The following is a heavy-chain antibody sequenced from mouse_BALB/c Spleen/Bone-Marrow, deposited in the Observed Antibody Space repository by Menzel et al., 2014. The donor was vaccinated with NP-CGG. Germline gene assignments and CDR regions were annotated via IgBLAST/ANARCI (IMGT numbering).Heavy chain of an antibody. CDR1: GYTFTDYE. D-gene: IGHD2-14*01. CDR3: ARHHRYAYYFDC. J-gene: IGHJ2*01. V-gene: IGHV1-15*01. CDR2: IDPETGGT. Sequence: VQLVESGAELVRPGASVTLSCKTSGYTFTDYEMHWVKQTPVHGLEWIGAIDPETGGTAYNQKFKGKATLTVDTSSSTAYVDLSSLTSEDSAVYYCARHHRYAYYFDCWGQGTTLTVSS.